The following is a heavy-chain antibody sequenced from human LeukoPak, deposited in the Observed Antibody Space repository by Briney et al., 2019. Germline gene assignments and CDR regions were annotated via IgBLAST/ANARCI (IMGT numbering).Heavy chain of an antibody. V-gene: IGHV3-21*01. CDR2: ISSSSSYI. D-gene: IGHD6-19*01. CDR3: ARVIAVVGADY. J-gene: IGHJ4*02. Sequence: GGSLRLSCAASGFTFSSYSMNWVRQAPEKGLEWVSSISSSSSYIYYADSVKGRFTISRDNAKNSLYLQMNSLRAEDTAVYYCARVIAVVGADYWGQGTLVTVSS. CDR1: GFTFSSYS.